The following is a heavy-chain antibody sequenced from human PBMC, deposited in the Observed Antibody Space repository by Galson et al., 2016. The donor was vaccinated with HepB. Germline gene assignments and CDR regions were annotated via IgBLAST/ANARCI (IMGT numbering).Heavy chain of an antibody. CDR1: GFTFSPYA. D-gene: IGHD6-25*01. CDR2: IPFDGNNK. Sequence: SLRLSCAASGFTFSPYAMHWVRQAPGKGLEWAAVIPFDGNNKYYADSVKGRFTISRDNSKNTLYLQMNSLRPEDTAVYYCARGGGVRQRGPYYFDYWGQGTLVTVSS. CDR3: ARGGGVRQRGPYYFDY. V-gene: IGHV3-30*04. J-gene: IGHJ4*02.